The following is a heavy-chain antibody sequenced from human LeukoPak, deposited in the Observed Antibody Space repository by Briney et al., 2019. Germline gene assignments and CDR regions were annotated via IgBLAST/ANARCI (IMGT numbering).Heavy chain of an antibody. CDR3: ARLLHDSRGYYYFDY. D-gene: IGHD3-22*01. CDR2: IHYSGST. V-gene: IGHV4-39*01. Sequence: PSETLSLTCTVSGGSISSSNYYWGWTRQPPGKGLEWMGSIHYSGSTYNNPSLKSRVTISVDTSKSQFSLKVSSVTAADTAVYYCARLLHDSRGYYYFDYWGQGTLVIVSS. CDR1: GGSISSSNYY. J-gene: IGHJ4*02.